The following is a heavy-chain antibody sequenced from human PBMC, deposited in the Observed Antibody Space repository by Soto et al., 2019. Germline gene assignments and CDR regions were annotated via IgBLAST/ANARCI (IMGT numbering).Heavy chain of an antibody. V-gene: IGHV3-48*01. Sequence: GGAPRLSFATSGITLRFYYMKLVRQSPGKGLEWVSFINSRSSTIYYADSVKGRFTISRDNAKNSLYLQMSSLRAEDTALYYCARAVSYGMDVWGQGTTVTVSS. CDR3: ARAVSYGMDV. CDR2: INSRSSTI. CDR1: GITLRFYY. J-gene: IGHJ6*02. D-gene: IGHD3-10*01.